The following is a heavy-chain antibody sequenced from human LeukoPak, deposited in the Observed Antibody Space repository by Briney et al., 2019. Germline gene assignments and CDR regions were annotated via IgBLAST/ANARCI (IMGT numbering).Heavy chain of an antibody. J-gene: IGHJ4*02. CDR2: INPNSGGT. D-gene: IGHD3-22*01. Sequence: GASVKVSCKASGYTFTGYYMHWVRQAPGQGLEWMGWINPNSGGTNYAQKFQGRVTMTRDTSISTAYMELSRLRSDDTAVYYCAGDIEGVEDSSAPTHYWGQGTLVTVSS. CDR3: AGDIEGVEDSSAPTHY. CDR1: GYTFTGYY. V-gene: IGHV1-2*02.